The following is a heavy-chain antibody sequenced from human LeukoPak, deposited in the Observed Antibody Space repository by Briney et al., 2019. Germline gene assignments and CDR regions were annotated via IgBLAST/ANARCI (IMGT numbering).Heavy chain of an antibody. Sequence: ASVKVSCKASGYTFTGHYMHWVRQAPGQGLEWMGWINPNSGGTNYAQKFQGRVTMTRDTSISTAYMELSRLRSDDTAVYYCARGFYGSGSYYKIALGYWGQGTLVTVSS. V-gene: IGHV1-2*02. CDR2: INPNSGGT. CDR1: GYTFTGHY. J-gene: IGHJ4*02. CDR3: ARGFYGSGSYYKIALGY. D-gene: IGHD3-10*01.